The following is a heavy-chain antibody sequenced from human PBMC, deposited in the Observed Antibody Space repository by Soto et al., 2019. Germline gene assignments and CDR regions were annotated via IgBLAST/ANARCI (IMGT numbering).Heavy chain of an antibody. Sequence: VQLVQSGGGLVQPGGSLRLSCEASGFTFSSYGMHWVRQAPGKGLEWVAVISYDGSNKYYADSVKGRFTISRDNSKNTLYLQMNSLRAEDTAVYYCAKGDVLLWFGESTFDYWGQGTLVTVSS. D-gene: IGHD3-10*01. CDR2: ISYDGSNK. J-gene: IGHJ4*02. V-gene: IGHV3-30*18. CDR1: GFTFSSYG. CDR3: AKGDVLLWFGESTFDY.